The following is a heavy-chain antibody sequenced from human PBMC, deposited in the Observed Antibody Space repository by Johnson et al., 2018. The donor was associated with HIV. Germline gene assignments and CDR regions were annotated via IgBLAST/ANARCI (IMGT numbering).Heavy chain of an antibody. CDR2: IRKKAKSYTT. CDR3: ARCYYDSGGYADAFDI. CDR1: GFTFSDYY. V-gene: IGHV3-72*01. D-gene: IGHD3-22*01. J-gene: IGHJ3*02. Sequence: VQLVESGGGLVQPGGSLRLSCVASGFTFSDYYMDWVRQAPGKGLEWVGRIRKKAKSYTTEDAASVKGRFIIPRDDSKNSLYLQMNSLKTEDAAVYYCARCYYDSGGYADAFDIWGQGTMVTVSS.